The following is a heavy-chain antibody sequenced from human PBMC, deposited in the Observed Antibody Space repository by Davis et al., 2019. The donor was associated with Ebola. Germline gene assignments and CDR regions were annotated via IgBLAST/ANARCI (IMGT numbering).Heavy chain of an antibody. V-gene: IGHV5-51*01. D-gene: IGHD4-17*01. CDR3: ARWDYGDYVRQGWFDP. CDR1: GYIFSKYW. CDR2: IYPGDSDT. J-gene: IGHJ5*02. Sequence: GESLKISCQGSGYIFSKYWIGWVRQTPGKGLEWMGIIYPGDSDTRYSPSFQGQVTISADKSISTAYLQWSSLKASDTAMYYCARWDYGDYVRQGWFDPWGQGTLVTVSS.